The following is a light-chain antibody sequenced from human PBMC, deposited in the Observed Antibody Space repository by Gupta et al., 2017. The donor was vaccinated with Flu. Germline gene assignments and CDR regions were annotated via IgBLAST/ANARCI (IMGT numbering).Light chain of an antibody. CDR2: SSN. CDR3: AVWDDSLNAWV. CDR1: SSNIRSNT. V-gene: IGLV1-44*01. J-gene: IGLJ3*02. Sequence: QSVLSLPPVASGTPGQRVTIACSGSSSNIRSNTVNWYQHLPGTAPELLIYSSNQRPSGVPDRFSGSKSGTSASLAISGLRSEDEAAYFCAVWDDSLNAWVFGGGTKLTVL.